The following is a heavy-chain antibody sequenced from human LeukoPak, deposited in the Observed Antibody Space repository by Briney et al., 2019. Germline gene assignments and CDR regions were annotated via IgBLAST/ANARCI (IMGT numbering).Heavy chain of an antibody. CDR2: IYYTGST. J-gene: IGHJ3*02. Sequence: SETLSLTCSVSGGSISSLYWSWIRQPPGKGLEWIGYIYYTGSTNYNPSLKSRVTMFVDMSKNQFSLRLSSVTAADTALYYCARIAMAGIGDGFDIWGQGTMVTVSS. D-gene: IGHD6-19*01. CDR1: GGSISSLY. V-gene: IGHV4-59*08. CDR3: ARIAMAGIGDGFDI.